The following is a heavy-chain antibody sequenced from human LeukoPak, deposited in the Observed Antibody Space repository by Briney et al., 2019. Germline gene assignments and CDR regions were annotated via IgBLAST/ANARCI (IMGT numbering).Heavy chain of an antibody. CDR1: GGSISSGGYY. Sequence: SETLSLTCTVSGGSISSGGYYWSWIRQHPGKGLEWIGYIYYSGSTYYNPSLKSRVTISVDTSKNQFSLKLSSVTAADTAVYYCARDVGLGIPVFDYWGQGTLVTVSS. CDR3: ARDVGLGIPVFDY. D-gene: IGHD3/OR15-3a*01. V-gene: IGHV4-31*03. J-gene: IGHJ4*02. CDR2: IYYSGST.